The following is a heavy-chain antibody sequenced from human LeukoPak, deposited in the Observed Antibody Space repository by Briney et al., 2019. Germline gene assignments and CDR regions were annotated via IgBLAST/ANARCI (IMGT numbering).Heavy chain of an antibody. J-gene: IGHJ4*02. CDR3: AQSSVVVPAAIRY. D-gene: IGHD2-2*01. Sequence: PGGSLRLSCAASGFTFSSYGMHWVRQAPGKGLEWVAVISYGGSNKYYADSVKGRFTISRDNSKNTLYLQMNSLRDEDTAVYYCAQSSVVVPAAIRYWGQGTLVTVSS. V-gene: IGHV3-30*18. CDR1: GFTFSSYG. CDR2: ISYGGSNK.